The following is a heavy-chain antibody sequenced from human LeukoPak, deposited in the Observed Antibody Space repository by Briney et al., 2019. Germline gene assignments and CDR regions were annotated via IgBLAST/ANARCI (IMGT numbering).Heavy chain of an antibody. CDR3: AGQLGFFDF. CDR2: ISYSGST. V-gene: IGHV4-59*01. Sequence: SETLSLTCTVSGGSISSYHWSWIRQPPGKGLEWIGYISYSGSTNYNPSLKSRVTISVDTSKNQFSLKLSSVTAADTAVYYCAGQLGFFDFWGRRNLVTVSS. J-gene: IGHJ2*01. D-gene: IGHD3-10*01. CDR1: GGSISSYH.